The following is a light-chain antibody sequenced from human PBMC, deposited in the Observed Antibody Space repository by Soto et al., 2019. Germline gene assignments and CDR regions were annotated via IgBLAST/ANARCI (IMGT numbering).Light chain of an antibody. CDR3: QQYGSSPPWT. J-gene: IGKJ1*01. CDR1: QSVSSN. Sequence: EIVMTQSPATLSVSPGERATLSCRASQSVSSNLAWYQQKPGQAPRLLIYGASSGATGIPDRFSGSASGTDFPLTISRLEPEDFAVYYCQQYGSSPPWTFGQGTKVDI. CDR2: GAS. V-gene: IGKV3-20*01.